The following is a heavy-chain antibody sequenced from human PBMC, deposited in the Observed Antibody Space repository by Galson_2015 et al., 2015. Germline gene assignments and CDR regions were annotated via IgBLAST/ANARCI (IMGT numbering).Heavy chain of an antibody. CDR2: IYWDDDK. CDR1: GFSLSASGMG. D-gene: IGHD2-15*01. V-gene: IGHV2-5*02. Sequence: PALVKPTQPLTVTCTFSGFSLSASGMGVGWIRQPPGKALEWLALIYWDDDKRYSPSLESRLTITKDTSKNQVVLTLTNVDPVDTATYFCAHNNYYTGWYFDVGGQGTLVTVSS. CDR3: AHNNYYTGWYFDV. J-gene: IGHJ4*02.